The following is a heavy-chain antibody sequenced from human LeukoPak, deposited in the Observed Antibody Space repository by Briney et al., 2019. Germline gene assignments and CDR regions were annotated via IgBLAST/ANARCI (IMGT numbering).Heavy chain of an antibody. V-gene: IGHV1-8*01. D-gene: IGHD3-22*01. J-gene: IGHJ6*02. CDR1: GYTFTSYD. CDR3: ARLQGITMIDPYCYYGMDV. Sequence: EASVKVSCKASGYTFTSYDINWVRQATGQGLEWMGWMNPNSGNTGYAQKFQGRVTMTRNTSISTAYMELSSLRSEDTAVYYCARLQGITMIDPYCYYGMDVWGQGTTVTVSS. CDR2: MNPNSGNT.